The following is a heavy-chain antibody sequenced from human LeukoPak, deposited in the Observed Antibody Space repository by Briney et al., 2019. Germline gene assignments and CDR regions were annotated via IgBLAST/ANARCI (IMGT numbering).Heavy chain of an antibody. CDR2: IYHEGST. D-gene: IGHD6-19*01. J-gene: IGHJ4*02. Sequence: PSETLSLTCTVSGGSVSSGSYYWSWIRQPPGKGLEWIGEIYHEGSTKYSPSLRSRVTISVDKSRNQFSLKLSSVTAADTAVYYCSAQGGWYIDYWGQGTLVTVSS. CDR1: GGSVSSGSYY. V-gene: IGHV4-39*07. CDR3: SAQGGWYIDY.